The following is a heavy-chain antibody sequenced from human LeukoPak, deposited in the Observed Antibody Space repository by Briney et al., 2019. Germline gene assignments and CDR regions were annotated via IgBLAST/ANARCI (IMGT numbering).Heavy chain of an antibody. CDR3: AREIYYYDSSGYYLDY. V-gene: IGHV3-7*01. Sequence: LAGGSLRLSCAASGFTFSSYWMSWVRQAPGKGLEWVASIKQDGSEKYYVDSVKGRFTISRDNAKNSLYLQMNSLRAEDTAVYYCAREIYYYDSSGYYLDYWGQGTLVTVSS. D-gene: IGHD3-22*01. CDR1: GFTFSSYW. CDR2: IKQDGSEK. J-gene: IGHJ4*02.